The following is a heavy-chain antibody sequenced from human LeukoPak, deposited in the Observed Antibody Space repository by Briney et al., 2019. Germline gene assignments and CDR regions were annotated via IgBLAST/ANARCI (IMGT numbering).Heavy chain of an antibody. J-gene: IGHJ4*02. D-gene: IGHD2-15*01. CDR1: GFTFSNYN. V-gene: IGHV3-48*02. Sequence: PGGSLRLSCAASGFTFSNYNMNWGRRAPGKGLEWVSYISSSSSTVYYADSVKGRFTISRDNAKNSLYLQMNSLRDEDTAVYYCAKGYCSGGSCYFNYFDYWGQGTLVTVSS. CDR3: AKGYCSGGSCYFNYFDY. CDR2: ISSSSSTV.